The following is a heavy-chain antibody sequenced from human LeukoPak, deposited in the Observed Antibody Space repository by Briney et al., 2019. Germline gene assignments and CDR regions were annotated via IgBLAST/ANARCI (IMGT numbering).Heavy chain of an antibody. CDR3: ARPCCSSTTCYRSYFDY. J-gene: IGHJ4*02. V-gene: IGHV5-51*01. CDR1: GYSFTSYW. CDR2: IYPGDSAT. Sequence: GESLKISCKGSGYSFTSYWIGWVRQMPGKGLEWMGIIYPGDSATRYSPSFQGQVTISDDKSISTAYLQWSSLKASDTAMYYCARPCCSSTTCYRSYFDYWGQGTLVTVSS. D-gene: IGHD2-2*02.